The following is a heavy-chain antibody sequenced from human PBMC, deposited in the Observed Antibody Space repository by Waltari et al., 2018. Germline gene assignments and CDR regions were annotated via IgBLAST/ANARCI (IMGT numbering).Heavy chain of an antibody. D-gene: IGHD6-13*01. CDR1: GGSISSSSYY. J-gene: IGHJ3*02. V-gene: IGHV4-39*07. CDR2: IYYSGST. CDR3: AITYSNSWPDAFDI. Sequence: QLQLQESGPGLVKPSETLSLTCTVSGGSISSSSYYWGWIRQPPGKGLEWIGSIYYSGSTYYNPSLKSRVTISVDTSKNQFSLKLSSVTAADTAVYYCAITYSNSWPDAFDIWGQGTMVTVSS.